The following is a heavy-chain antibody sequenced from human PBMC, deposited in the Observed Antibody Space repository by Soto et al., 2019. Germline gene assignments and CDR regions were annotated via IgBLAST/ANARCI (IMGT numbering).Heavy chain of an antibody. D-gene: IGHD2-2*01. Sequence: QVQLVQSGAEVKKPGASVKVSCKASGYTFTSYDINWVRQATGQGLEWMGWMNPNSGNTGYAQKFQGRVTMTRNTSISTAYMELSSLRSEDTAVYYCARPFHSNQLLGARSYYYGMDVWGQGTTVTVSS. CDR2: MNPNSGNT. CDR1: GYTFTSYD. V-gene: IGHV1-8*01. J-gene: IGHJ6*02. CDR3: ARPFHSNQLLGARSYYYGMDV.